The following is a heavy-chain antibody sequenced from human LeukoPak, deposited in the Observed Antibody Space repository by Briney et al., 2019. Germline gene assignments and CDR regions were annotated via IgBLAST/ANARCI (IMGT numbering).Heavy chain of an antibody. CDR3: AKRYCSSTASCSFPAAFDI. CDR1: GFTFSSYA. J-gene: IGHJ3*02. V-gene: IGHV3-23*01. CDR2: ISGSGGST. D-gene: IGHD2-2*01. Sequence: GGSLRLSCAASGFTFSSYAMSWVRQAPGKGLEWVSAISGSGGSTYYADSVKGRFTISRDNSKNTLYLQMNSLRAEDTAVYYCAKRYCSSTASCSFPAAFDIWGQGTMVTVSS.